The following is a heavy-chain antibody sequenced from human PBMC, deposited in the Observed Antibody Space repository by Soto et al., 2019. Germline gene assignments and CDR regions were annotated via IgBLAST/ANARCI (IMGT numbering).Heavy chain of an antibody. V-gene: IGHV3-23*01. J-gene: IGHJ4*02. CDR1: GFTFSSYA. Sequence: GGSLRLSCAASGFTFSSYAMSWVRQAPGKGLEWVSAISGSGGSTYYADSVKGRFTISRDNSKNTLYLQMNGLRAEDTAVYYCAKEAVSETYYDFWSGYSARGYFHYWGQGNLVTVSS. CDR2: ISGSGGST. CDR3: AKEAVSETYYDFWSGYSARGYFHY. D-gene: IGHD3-3*01.